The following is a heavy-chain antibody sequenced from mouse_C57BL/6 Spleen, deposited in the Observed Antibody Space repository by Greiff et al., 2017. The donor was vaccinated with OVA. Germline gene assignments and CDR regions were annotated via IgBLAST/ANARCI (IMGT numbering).Heavy chain of an antibody. J-gene: IGHJ1*03. CDR3: ARHFYWYFDV. Sequence: EVKLVESGGGLVKPGGSLKLSCAASGFTFSSYTMSWVRQTPEKRLEWVATISGGGGNTYYPDSVKGRVTISRDNAKNTLYLQMSSLRSEDTALYYCARHFYWYFDVWGTGTPVTVSS. CDR1: GFTFSSYT. V-gene: IGHV5-9*01. CDR2: ISGGGGNT.